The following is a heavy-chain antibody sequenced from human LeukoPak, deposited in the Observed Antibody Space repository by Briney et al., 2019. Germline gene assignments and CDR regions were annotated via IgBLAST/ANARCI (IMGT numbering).Heavy chain of an antibody. Sequence: SETLSLTCTVSGGSISSSHYYWCWIRQTPGKGLEWIGTIYYSGTTYYNPSLESRATISEDTSKNQFSLTLRSVTAADTAVYYCARQISDYYYYYIDVWGKGTTVTVSS. CDR3: ARQISDYYYYYIDV. V-gene: IGHV4-39*01. CDR2: IYYSGTT. D-gene: IGHD3-10*01. CDR1: GGSISSSHYY. J-gene: IGHJ6*03.